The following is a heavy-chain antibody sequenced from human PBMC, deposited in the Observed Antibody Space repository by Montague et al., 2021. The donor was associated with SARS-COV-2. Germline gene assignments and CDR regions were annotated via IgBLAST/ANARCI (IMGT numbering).Heavy chain of an antibody. CDR3: ARQIQQVVLSPAKLTNWFDP. J-gene: IGHJ5*02. V-gene: IGHV4-4*02. CDR1: GASITSSNW. CDR2: IYHSGST. D-gene: IGHD2-15*01. Sequence: SETLSLTCTVSGASITSSNWWNWVRRPPGKGLEWIEQIYHSGSTNYNPSLKSRLTLSLDKSKNQFSLSLSSVTAADTAVYYCARQIQQVVLSPAKLTNWFDPWGLGTLVTVAS.